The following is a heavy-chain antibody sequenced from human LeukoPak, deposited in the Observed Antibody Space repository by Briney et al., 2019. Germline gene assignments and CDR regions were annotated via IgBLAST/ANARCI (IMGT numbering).Heavy chain of an antibody. CDR3: ARADYCSGGSCYSVGLSWFDP. CDR2: IYYSGST. V-gene: IGHV4-31*03. D-gene: IGHD2-15*01. Sequence: PSQTLSLTCTVSGGSISSGGYYWSWIRQHPGKGLEWIGYIYYSGSTYYNPSLKSRVTISVDTSKNQFSLKLSSVTAADTAVYYCARADYCSGGSCYSVGLSWFDPWGQGTLVTVSS. J-gene: IGHJ5*02. CDR1: GGSISSGGYY.